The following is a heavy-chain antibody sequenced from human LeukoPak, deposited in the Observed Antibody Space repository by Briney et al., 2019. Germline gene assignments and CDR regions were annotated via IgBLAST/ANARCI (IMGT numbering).Heavy chain of an antibody. V-gene: IGHV4-30-4*01. CDR1: GGSISSGDYY. D-gene: IGHD3-10*01. CDR3: ARETPLDYYGSGRPIYYGMDV. Sequence: PSQTLSLTCTVSGGSISSGDYYWSWIRQPPGKGLEWIGYIYYSGSTYYNPSLKSRVTISVDTSKNQFSLKLSSVTAADTAVYYCARETPLDYYGSGRPIYYGMDVWGQGTTVTVSS. CDR2: IYYSGST. J-gene: IGHJ6*02.